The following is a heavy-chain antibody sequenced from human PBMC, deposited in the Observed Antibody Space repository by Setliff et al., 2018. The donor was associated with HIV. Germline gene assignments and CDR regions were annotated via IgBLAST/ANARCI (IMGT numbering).Heavy chain of an antibody. D-gene: IGHD3-3*01. CDR1: GYSASSGYY. J-gene: IGHJ4*02. CDR2: FYHSGST. V-gene: IGHV4-38-2*01. Sequence: SETLSLTCAVSGYSASSGYYWGWIRQPPGKGLEWIGSFYHSGSTFYNPSLKSRVTISLDTSKNQFSLKLRSVTAADTAVYYCVSGPLSGYGYYSDYWGQGALVTVSS. CDR3: VSGPLSGYGYYSDY.